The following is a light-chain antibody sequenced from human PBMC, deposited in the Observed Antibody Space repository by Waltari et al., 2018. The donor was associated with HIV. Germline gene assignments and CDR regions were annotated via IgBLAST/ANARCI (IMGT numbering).Light chain of an antibody. CDR1: QSVSFF. J-gene: IGKJ1*01. Sequence: EVVLTQSPATLSLSPGERATLSCRASQSVSFFLAWYQQKPSQAPRLLIYDASTRATGTPARFSGSGSGTDFTLTISSLEPEDVAVYYCQHRFNWPRTTFGQGTQVE. CDR2: DAS. V-gene: IGKV3-11*01. CDR3: QHRFNWPRTT.